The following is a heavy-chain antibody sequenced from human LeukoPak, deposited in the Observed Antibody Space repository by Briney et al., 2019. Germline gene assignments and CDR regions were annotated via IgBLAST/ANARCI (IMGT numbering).Heavy chain of an antibody. V-gene: IGHV4-39*01. CDR2: IYYTGSM. D-gene: IGHD3-22*01. Sequence: SETLSLTCTVSGGSISSGTYYWGWIRQPPGEGLEWVATIYYTGSMYYNPSLKGRVTVSVDTSKNQFSLKLSSVTAADTAVYYCARLPGSGYFDYWGQGILVTVSS. J-gene: IGHJ4*02. CDR3: ARLPGSGYFDY. CDR1: GGSISSGTYY.